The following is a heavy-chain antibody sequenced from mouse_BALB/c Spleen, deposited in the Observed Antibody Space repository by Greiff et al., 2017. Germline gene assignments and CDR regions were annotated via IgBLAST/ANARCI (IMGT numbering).Heavy chain of an antibody. V-gene: IGHV5-6-5*01. CDR1: GFTFSSYA. J-gene: IGHJ4*01. CDR2: ISSGGST. CDR3: ARAFTTARYRYAMDY. D-gene: IGHD1-2*01. Sequence: EVKLMESGGGLVKPGGSLKLSCAASGFTFSSYAMSWVRQTPEKRLEWVASISSGGSTYYPDSVKGRFTISRDNARNILYLQMSSLRSEDTAMYYCARAFTTARYRYAMDYWGQGTSVTVSS.